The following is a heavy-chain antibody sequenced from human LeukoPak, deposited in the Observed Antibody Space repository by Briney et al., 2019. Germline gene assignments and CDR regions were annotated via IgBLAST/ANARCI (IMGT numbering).Heavy chain of an antibody. CDR3: ARGIAAAGPQYFQH. D-gene: IGHD6-13*01. CDR2: INHSGST. CDR1: GGSFSGYY. Sequence: SETLSLTCAVYGGSFSGYYWSWIRQPPGKGLEWIGEINHSGSTNYNPSLKSRVTISVDTSKNQFSLKLSSVTAADTAVYYCARGIAAAGPQYFQHWGQGTLVTVPS. J-gene: IGHJ1*01. V-gene: IGHV4-34*01.